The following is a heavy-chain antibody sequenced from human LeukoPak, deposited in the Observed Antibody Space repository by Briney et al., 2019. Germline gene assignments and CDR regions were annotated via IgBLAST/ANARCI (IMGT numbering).Heavy chain of an antibody. V-gene: IGHV4-38-2*02. CDR2: IYHSGST. Sequence: SETLSLTCTVSGYSISSGYYWGWIRQPPGKGLEWIGSIYHSGSTYYNPSLKSRVTISVDKSKNQFSLKLSPVTAADTAVYYCASAVTTGLWGQGTLVTVSS. J-gene: IGHJ4*02. D-gene: IGHD4-17*01. CDR3: ASAVTTGL. CDR1: GYSISSGYY.